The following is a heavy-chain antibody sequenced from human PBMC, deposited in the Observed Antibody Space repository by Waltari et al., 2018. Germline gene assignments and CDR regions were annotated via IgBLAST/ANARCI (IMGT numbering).Heavy chain of an antibody. CDR2: ISPYNDDT. CDR1: GYNFHTYG. J-gene: IGHJ6*03. D-gene: IGHD3-3*01. CDR3: ARDFWSQTSGRELSLMDV. Sequence: QVQLVQSGAEVKKPGASVKVACRASGYNFHTYGITWVRQAPGQGLEWMGWISPYNDDTKYSKNFQGRISMTTDLTTRTAYMELRRLRADDTAVYYCARDFWSQTSGRELSLMDVWGKGTTVTVSS. V-gene: IGHV1-18*01.